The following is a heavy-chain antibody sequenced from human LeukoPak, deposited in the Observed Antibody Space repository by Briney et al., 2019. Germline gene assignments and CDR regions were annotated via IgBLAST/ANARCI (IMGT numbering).Heavy chain of an antibody. CDR2: ISAYNGNT. D-gene: IGHD6-19*01. CDR3: ARVRRLAQQPDY. CDR1: GYTFTSYG. Sequence: ASVKVSCKASGYTFTSYGISWVRQAPGQGLEWMGWISAYNGNTNYAQKFQGRVTMTRDTSISTAYMELSRLRSDDTAVYYCARVRRLAQQPDYWGQGTLVTVSS. J-gene: IGHJ4*02. V-gene: IGHV1-18*01.